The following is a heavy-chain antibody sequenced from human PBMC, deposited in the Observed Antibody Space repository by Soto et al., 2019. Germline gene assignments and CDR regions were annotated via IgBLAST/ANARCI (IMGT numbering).Heavy chain of an antibody. J-gene: IGHJ4*02. CDR3: TTDRGHMYDFDY. CDR1: GFTFGNAW. Sequence: EVQLVESGGSLVKPGGSLRLSCAASGFTFGNAWMNWVRQTPGKGLEWVGRIKSKTDGGTADYAAPVKGRFTISRDDSKNALYLQMNSLKTEDTAVYYCTTDRGHMYDFDYWGQGTLVPVSS. CDR2: IKSKTDGGTA. V-gene: IGHV3-15*01. D-gene: IGHD5-18*01.